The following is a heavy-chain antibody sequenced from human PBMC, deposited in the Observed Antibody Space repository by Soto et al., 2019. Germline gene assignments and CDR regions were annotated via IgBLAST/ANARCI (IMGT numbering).Heavy chain of an antibody. J-gene: IGHJ4*02. D-gene: IGHD3-10*01. CDR2: ISPMFGAA. CDR1: GGTFNTYA. CDR3: AREVQVHTPAFVY. Sequence: QVQLVQSGAEMKKPGSSVKVSCQSSGGTFNTYAMNWVRQAPGQGPEWMGDISPMFGAANYAPKFQGRVTITADESTGTSDMQLSSWTSEDTALYFCAREVQVHTPAFVYWGQGTLVTVSS. V-gene: IGHV1-69*19.